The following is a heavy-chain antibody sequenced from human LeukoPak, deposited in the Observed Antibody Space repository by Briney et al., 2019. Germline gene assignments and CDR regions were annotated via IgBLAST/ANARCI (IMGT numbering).Heavy chain of an antibody. CDR2: INPDGSGK. J-gene: IGHJ4*02. CDR3: ASWGAGGNS. CDR1: GFTLSTYW. D-gene: IGHD3-16*01. Sequence: GGSLRLSCEASGFTLSTYWMNWVRQVPGEGLDWVANINPDGSGKRYVDSAKGRFTIARDNADNSLSLQMNSLRAEDTAVYYCASWGAGGNSWGQGTLVTVSS. V-gene: IGHV3-7*01.